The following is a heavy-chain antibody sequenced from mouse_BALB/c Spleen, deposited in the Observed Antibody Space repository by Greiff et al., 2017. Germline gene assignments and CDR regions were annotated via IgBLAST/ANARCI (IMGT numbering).Heavy chain of an antibody. Sequence: LQESGAELARPGASVKLSCKASGYTFTSYWMQWVKQRPGQGLEWIGAIYPGDGDTRYTQKFKGKATLTADKSSSTAYMQLSSLASEDSAVYYCARGSSYYYAMDYWGQGTSVTVSS. CDR2: IYPGDGDT. CDR1: GYTFTSYW. J-gene: IGHJ4*01. V-gene: IGHV1-87*01. D-gene: IGHD1-1*01. CDR3: ARGSSYYYAMDY.